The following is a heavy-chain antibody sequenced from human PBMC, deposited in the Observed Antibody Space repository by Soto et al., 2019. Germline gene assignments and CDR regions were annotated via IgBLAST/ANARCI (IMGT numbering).Heavy chain of an antibody. CDR2: IIHILGIA. V-gene: IGHV1-69*02. CDR1: GGTFSSYT. Sequence: QVQLVQSGAEVKKPGSSVKVSCKASGGTFSSYTISWVRQAPGQGLEWMGRIIHILGIANYAQKFQGRVTTTADKSTRTACMALSSLRSEDTALDYCARTRLSGSGSIDYDYYYGMDVWGQGTTVTVSS. D-gene: IGHD3-10*01. J-gene: IGHJ6*02. CDR3: ARTRLSGSGSIDYDYYYGMDV.